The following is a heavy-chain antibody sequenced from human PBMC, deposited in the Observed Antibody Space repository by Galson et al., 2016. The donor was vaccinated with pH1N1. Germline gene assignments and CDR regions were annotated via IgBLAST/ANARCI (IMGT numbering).Heavy chain of an antibody. V-gene: IGHV3-53*01. CDR1: AFSVRSNF. J-gene: IGHJ4*02. Sequence: SLRLSCASYAFSVRSNFMTWVRQPPGKALEWVSTIYSDGSTNYGDFVKGRFTVTRDISENTVFLQLNSLRVDDTAVYYCARDKRRYFDSWGQGTLVTDSP. CDR3: ARDKRRYFDS. CDR2: IYSDGST.